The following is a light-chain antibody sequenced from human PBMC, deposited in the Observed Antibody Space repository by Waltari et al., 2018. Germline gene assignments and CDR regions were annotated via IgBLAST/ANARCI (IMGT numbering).Light chain of an antibody. CDR1: QSISSY. Sequence: DIKMTEYPSSLSASVGARVTITCRASQSISSYLNWYQQKPGKAPKLLIYAASSLQSGVPSRFSGSGSGTDFTLTISSLQPEDFATYYCQQSYSTLLTFGGGTKVEIK. V-gene: IGKV1-39*01. J-gene: IGKJ4*01. CDR3: QQSYSTLLT. CDR2: AAS.